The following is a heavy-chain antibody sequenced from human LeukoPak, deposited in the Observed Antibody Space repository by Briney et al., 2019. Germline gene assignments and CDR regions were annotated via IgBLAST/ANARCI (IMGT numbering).Heavy chain of an antibody. CDR3: ARDLRTSDFWSGYYVDGY. J-gene: IGHJ4*02. V-gene: IGHV3-7*01. D-gene: IGHD3-3*01. CDR1: GFTFSSYW. CDR2: IKQDGRDK. Sequence: GGSLRLSCAASGFTFSSYWMNWVRQAPGKGLEWVATIKQDGRDKYYVDSVKGRFTISRDNAKNSLYLQMNSLRAEDTAVYYCARDLRTSDFWSGYYVDGYWGQGTLVTVSS.